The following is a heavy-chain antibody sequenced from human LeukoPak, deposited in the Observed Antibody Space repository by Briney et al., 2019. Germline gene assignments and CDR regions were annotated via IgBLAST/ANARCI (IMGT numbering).Heavy chain of an antibody. CDR1: GFTFSSYA. Sequence: GGSLRLSCAASGFTFSSYAMSWVRQAPGKGLEWVSAISGSGGSTYYADSVKGRFTISRDNSKNTLYLQMNSLRAEDTAVYYCAKDRGYYGSGSYPPPTDYWGQGTPVTVSS. V-gene: IGHV3-23*01. J-gene: IGHJ4*02. D-gene: IGHD3-10*01. CDR3: AKDRGYYGSGSYPPPTDY. CDR2: ISGSGGST.